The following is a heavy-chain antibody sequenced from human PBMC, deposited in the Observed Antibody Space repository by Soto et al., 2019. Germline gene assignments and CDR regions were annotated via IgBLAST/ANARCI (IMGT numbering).Heavy chain of an antibody. CDR1: GGSISSSNW. D-gene: IGHD6-13*01. Sequence: SETLSLTGAVSGGSISSSNWWSWVRQPPGKGLEWIGEIYHSGSTNYNPSLKSRVTISVDKSKNQFSLKLSSVTAADTAVYYCARDRTARTTYSSRYFDYWGQGTLVTSPQ. J-gene: IGHJ4*02. V-gene: IGHV4-4*02. CDR2: IYHSGST. CDR3: ARDRTARTTYSSRYFDY.